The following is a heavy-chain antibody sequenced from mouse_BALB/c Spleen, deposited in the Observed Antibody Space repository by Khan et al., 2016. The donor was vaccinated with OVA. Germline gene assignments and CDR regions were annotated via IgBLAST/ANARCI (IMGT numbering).Heavy chain of an antibody. V-gene: IGHV3-5*02. CDR2: IYYSGTV. CDR1: GISITSGNYR. D-gene: IGHD1-1*01. CDR3: ARDYGSLYWYFDV. Sequence: EVQLQESGPGLVKPSQTVSLTCTVTGISITSGNYRWSWIRQFPGNKLEWIGNIYYSGTVTSNPSLTSRTTITRDNSKNQFFLEMNSLTAEDTAKYYCARDYGSLYWYFDVWGAGTTVTVSS. J-gene: IGHJ1*01.